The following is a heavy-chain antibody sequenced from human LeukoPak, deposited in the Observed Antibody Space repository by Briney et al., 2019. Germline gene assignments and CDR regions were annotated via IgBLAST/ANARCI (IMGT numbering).Heavy chain of an antibody. J-gene: IGHJ5*02. CDR1: GYTFSSYA. D-gene: IGHD2-2*01. Sequence: GASVKVSCKASGYTFSSYAISWVRQAPGQGLEWMGGIIPIFGTTNYAQKFQGRVTMTADESTSTAYMELSSLRSEDTAVYYCARGGYVRYCSSTSCPNWFDPWGEGTLVTVSS. CDR2: IIPIFGTT. CDR3: ARGGYVRYCSSTSCPNWFDP. V-gene: IGHV1-69*13.